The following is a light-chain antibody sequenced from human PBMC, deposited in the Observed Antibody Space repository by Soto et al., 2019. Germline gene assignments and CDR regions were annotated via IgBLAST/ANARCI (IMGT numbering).Light chain of an antibody. J-gene: IGKJ2*01. CDR2: AAS. V-gene: IGKV3-20*01. Sequence: EFVLTQSPGTLSLSPGERATLSCRASQSVSSNYLAWYQQKPGQAPRLLIYAASSRATGIPARFSGSGSGTDFTLTISRLEPEDFAVYYCQQYGSSPYTFGQGTKLEIK. CDR3: QQYGSSPYT. CDR1: QSVSSNY.